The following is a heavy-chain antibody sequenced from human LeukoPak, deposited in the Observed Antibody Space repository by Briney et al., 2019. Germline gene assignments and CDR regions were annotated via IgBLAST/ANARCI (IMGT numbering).Heavy chain of an antibody. CDR2: IYYSGST. CDR1: GGSISSGDYY. J-gene: IGHJ3*02. CDR3: ASHVLLWFGVDI. D-gene: IGHD3-10*01. V-gene: IGHV4-30-4*08. Sequence: SQTLSLTCTVSGGSISSGDYYWSWIRQPPGKGLEWIGYIYYSGSTYYNPSLKSRVTISVDTSKNQFSLKLSSVTAADTAVYYCASHVLLWFGVDIWGQGTMVTVSS.